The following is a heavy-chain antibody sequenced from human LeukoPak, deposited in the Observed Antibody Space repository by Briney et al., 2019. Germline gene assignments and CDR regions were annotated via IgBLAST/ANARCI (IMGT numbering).Heavy chain of an antibody. CDR1: GFTFSSYA. CDR2: ISSDGRST. Sequence: GGSLRLSCAASGFTFSSYAMHWVRRPPGKGRNYVSAISSDGRSTYYADSVKGRFTISRDNSKNTLYLQMSSLRPEDAAVYYCVKGHQFSNFGADYWGQGTLVTVSS. J-gene: IGHJ4*02. V-gene: IGHV3-64D*09. CDR3: VKGHQFSNFGADY. D-gene: IGHD3-10*01.